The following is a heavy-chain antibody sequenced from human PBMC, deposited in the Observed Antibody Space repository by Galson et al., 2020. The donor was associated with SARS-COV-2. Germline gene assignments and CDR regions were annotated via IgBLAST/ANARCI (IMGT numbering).Heavy chain of an antibody. CDR1: GGSFSGYY. CDR3: ARRVDGAGVVAATLLDY. Sequence: SETLSLTCAVYGGSFSGYYWSWIRQPPGKGLEWIGEINHSGSTNYNPSLKSRVTISVDTSKNQFSLKLSSVTAADTAVYYCARRVDGAGVVAATLLDYWGQGTLVTVSS. CDR2: INHSGST. D-gene: IGHD2-15*01. J-gene: IGHJ4*02. V-gene: IGHV4-34*01.